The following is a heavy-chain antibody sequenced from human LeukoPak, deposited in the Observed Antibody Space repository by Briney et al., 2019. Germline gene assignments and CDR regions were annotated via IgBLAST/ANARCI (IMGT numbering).Heavy chain of an antibody. J-gene: IGHJ6*02. CDR3: ARVGCSSTSCSTNYGMDV. Sequence: SETLSLTCTVPGGSISSYYWSWIRQPPGKGLEWIGHIYYSGSTNYNPSLKSRVTISVDTSKNQFSLKVSSVTAADTAVYYCARVGCSSTSCSTNYGMDVWGQGTTVTVSS. CDR2: IYYSGST. CDR1: GGSISSYY. D-gene: IGHD2-2*02. V-gene: IGHV4-59*01.